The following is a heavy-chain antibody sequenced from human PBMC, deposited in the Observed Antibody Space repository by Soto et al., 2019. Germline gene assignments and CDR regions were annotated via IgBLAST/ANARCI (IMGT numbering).Heavy chain of an antibody. J-gene: IGHJ4*02. Sequence: GGSLRLSCAASGFTFSSYSMNWVRQAPGKGREWVSYISSRSSTIYYADSGKGRFTISRDNAKNSLYLQMNSLRAEDTAVYYCARNLGPLTWYFDYWGQGTLVTVSS. V-gene: IGHV3-48*01. CDR1: GFTFSSYS. CDR3: ARNLGPLTWYFDY. CDR2: ISSRSSTI. D-gene: IGHD3-3*01.